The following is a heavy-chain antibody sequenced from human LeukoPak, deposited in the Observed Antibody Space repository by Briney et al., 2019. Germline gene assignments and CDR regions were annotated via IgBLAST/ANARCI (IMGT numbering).Heavy chain of an antibody. Sequence: PGGSLRLSCAASGFTFSRYVMSWVRQAPGKGLEWVSSISGSGGSTYYADSVKGRFSISRDNSKNTVHLQMNSLRAEDTAVYYCARDHGGRDFWSGYLAYYFDYWGQGTLVTVSS. CDR2: ISGSGGST. J-gene: IGHJ4*02. V-gene: IGHV3-23*01. CDR3: ARDHGGRDFWSGYLAYYFDY. D-gene: IGHD3-3*01. CDR1: GFTFSRYV.